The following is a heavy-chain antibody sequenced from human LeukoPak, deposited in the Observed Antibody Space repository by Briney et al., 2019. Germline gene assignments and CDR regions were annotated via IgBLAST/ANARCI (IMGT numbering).Heavy chain of an antibody. J-gene: IGHJ4*02. Sequence: ASVKVSCKASGGTFSSYAISWVRQAPGQGLEWMGGIIPIFGTANYAQKFQGRVTITTDESTSTAYMELSSLRSEDTAVYYCASERPYNNDYDDYMWDYCGQCTLVTVSS. CDR3: ASERPYNNDYDDYMWDY. D-gene: IGHD4-17*01. CDR1: GGTFSSYA. V-gene: IGHV1-69*05. CDR2: IIPIFGTA.